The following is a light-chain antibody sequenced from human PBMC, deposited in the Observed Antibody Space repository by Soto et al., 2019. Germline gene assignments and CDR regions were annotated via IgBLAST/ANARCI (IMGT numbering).Light chain of an antibody. V-gene: IGKV3-20*01. J-gene: IGKJ4*01. CDR3: QKYEISPLT. CDR1: QSVSSN. CDR2: GAS. Sequence: EIVMTQSPATRPVSPVERATLSCRASQSVSSNLAWYQQKPGQAPRLLIYGASSRATGIPDRFSGSGSDTHVTLTISRLEREDFAVYYGQKYEISPLTGGGGNKGDIK.